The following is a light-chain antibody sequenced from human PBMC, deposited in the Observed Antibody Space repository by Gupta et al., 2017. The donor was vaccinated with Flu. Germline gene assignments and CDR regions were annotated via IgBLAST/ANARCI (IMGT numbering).Light chain of an antibody. CDR2: DAS. J-gene: IGKJ2*01. V-gene: IGKV3-11*01. Sequence: LFTQTPAPLSLSPGERATLSCRASHSVGTYLAWYQQKPGQTPRLLIYDASTSATGIPARFSGSGSGTDFTLTISSIEPEDFAVYYCQKRSNWTPYTFGQGTRLEIK. CDR3: QKRSNWTPYT. CDR1: HSVGTY.